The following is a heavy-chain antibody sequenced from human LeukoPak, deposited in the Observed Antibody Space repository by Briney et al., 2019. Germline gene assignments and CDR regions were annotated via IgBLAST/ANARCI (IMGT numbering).Heavy chain of an antibody. CDR1: GGSISSSSYY. V-gene: IGHV4-61*05. J-gene: IGHJ4*02. CDR2: MYYSGNT. Sequence: PSETLSLTCTVSGGSISSSSYYWGWIRQPPGKGLEWIGYMYYSGNTNYNPSLKSRVTISVDTSKNQFSLKLSSVTAADTAVYYCARVGLGMSGAIDYWGQGTLVTVSS. CDR3: ARVGLGMSGAIDY. D-gene: IGHD3-16*01.